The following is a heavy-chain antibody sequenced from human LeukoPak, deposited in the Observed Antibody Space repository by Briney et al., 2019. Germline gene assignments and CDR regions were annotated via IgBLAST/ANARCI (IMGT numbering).Heavy chain of an antibody. CDR3: AREGVGYYDILTGHPGVYYFDY. J-gene: IGHJ4*02. CDR1: GYTFTSYA. V-gene: IGHV7-4-1*02. CDR2: INTNTGNP. Sequence: ASVKVSCKASGYTFTSYAMNWVRQAPGQGLEWMGWINTNTGNPTYAQGFTGRFVFSLDTSVSTAYLQISSLKAEDTAVYYCAREGVGYYDILTGHPGVYYFDYWGQGTLVTVSS. D-gene: IGHD3-9*01.